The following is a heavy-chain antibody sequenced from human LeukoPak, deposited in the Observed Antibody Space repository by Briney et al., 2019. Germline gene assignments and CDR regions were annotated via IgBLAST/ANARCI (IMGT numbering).Heavy chain of an antibody. Sequence: IPSGTLSLTCSVSGGSLSSSNWWSWVRQPPGKGLEWIGSIYYSGSTYYNPSLKSRVTISVDTSKNQFSLKLSSVTAADTAVYYCARDWITMVRGVIRWFDPWGQGTLVTVSS. CDR1: GGSLSSSNW. CDR2: IYYSGST. CDR3: ARDWITMVRGVIRWFDP. V-gene: IGHV4-4*02. D-gene: IGHD3-10*01. J-gene: IGHJ5*02.